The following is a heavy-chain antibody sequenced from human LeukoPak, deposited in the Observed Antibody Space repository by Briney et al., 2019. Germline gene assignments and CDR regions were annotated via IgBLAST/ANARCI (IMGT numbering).Heavy chain of an antibody. CDR1: GYTFTSYG. V-gene: IGHV1-69*04. D-gene: IGHD5-24*01. J-gene: IGHJ4*02. CDR3: ARGRAGIEMATIADC. CDR2: IIPILSIT. Sequence: ASVKVSCKASGYTFTSYGISWVRQAPGQGLERMGRIIPILSITDYAHKSLGRATITADKSTSTAHMDLISLRSDDTAVYYCARGRAGIEMATIADCWGQGTLVTVSS.